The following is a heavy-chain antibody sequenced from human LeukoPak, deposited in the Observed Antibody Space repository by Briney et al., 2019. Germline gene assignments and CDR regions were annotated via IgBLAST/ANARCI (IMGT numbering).Heavy chain of an antibody. CDR3: ASSGSYRFDY. V-gene: IGHV3-48*02. J-gene: IGHJ4*02. CDR1: GFTFSRYT. Sequence: PGGSLRLSCAASGFTFSRYTMNWVRQAPGKGLEWVSHISTSGSAMYYADSVKGRFTISRDNAKDSLYLQMNSLRDEDTAVNYCASSGSYRFDYWGQGTLVTVSS. D-gene: IGHD1-26*01. CDR2: ISTSGSAM.